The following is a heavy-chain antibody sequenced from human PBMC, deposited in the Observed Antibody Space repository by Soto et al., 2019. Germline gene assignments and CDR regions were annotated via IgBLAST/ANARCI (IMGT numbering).Heavy chain of an antibody. CDR3: ARPTVPYYYYYMDV. J-gene: IGHJ6*03. Sequence: GGSLRLSCAASGFTFSDYYMSWIRQAPGKGLEWVSYISSSGSTIYYADSVKGRFTISRDNAKNSLYLQMNSLRAEDTAVYYCARPTVPYYYYYMDVWGKGTTVTVSS. CDR2: ISSSGSTI. CDR1: GFTFSDYY. V-gene: IGHV3-11*01. D-gene: IGHD4-4*01.